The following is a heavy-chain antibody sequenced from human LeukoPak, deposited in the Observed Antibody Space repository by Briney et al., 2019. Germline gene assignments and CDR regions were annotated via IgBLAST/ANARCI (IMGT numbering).Heavy chain of an antibody. J-gene: IGHJ4*02. V-gene: IGHV3-7*01. D-gene: IGHD5-18*01. Sequence: GGSLRLSCAASGFTFSSYWMSWVRQAPGKGLEWVADIKKDGSEKYYVDSVKGRFTISRDNAKTSLYLQMNSLRAEDTAVYYCARDLSGVTGYAYGRGIDYWGQGTLVTVSS. CDR3: ARDLSGVTGYAYGRGIDY. CDR1: GFTFSSYW. CDR2: IKKDGSEK.